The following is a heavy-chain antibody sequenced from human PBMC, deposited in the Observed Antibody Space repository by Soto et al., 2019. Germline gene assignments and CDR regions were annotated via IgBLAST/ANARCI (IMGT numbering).Heavy chain of an antibody. CDR3: ARALREGLPIYYFDS. D-gene: IGHD1-26*01. Sequence: QVTLKESGPVLVKPTETLTLTCTVSGFSLSKARMGVSWIRQPPGKALEWLAHIFWNDERSYNTSLKSRLTXSXXXHXRQVVLTVTNVDPADTGTYFCARALREGLPIYYFDSWGQGTLVTVSS. CDR1: GFSLSKARMG. J-gene: IGHJ4*02. V-gene: IGHV2-26*01. CDR2: IFWNDER.